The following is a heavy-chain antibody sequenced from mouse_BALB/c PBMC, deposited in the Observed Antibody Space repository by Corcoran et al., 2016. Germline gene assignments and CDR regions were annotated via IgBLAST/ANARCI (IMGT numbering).Heavy chain of an antibody. D-gene: IGHD3-1*01. CDR3: ARRAGPYYLDY. CDR1: GYTFTNYG. J-gene: IGHJ2*01. Sequence: QIQLVHPGPELKKPGETVKISCQASGYTFTNYGMNWVKQAPGKGLKWMGWINTYTGEPTYADDFKGRFAFSVETSASTAYLQINNLKNEDTATYFWARRAGPYYLDYWGQGTTLTVSS. V-gene: IGHV9-3-1*01. CDR2: INTYTGEP.